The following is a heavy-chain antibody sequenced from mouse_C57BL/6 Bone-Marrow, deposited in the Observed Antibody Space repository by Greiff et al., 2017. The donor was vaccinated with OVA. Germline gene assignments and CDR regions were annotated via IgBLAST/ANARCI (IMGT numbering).Heavy chain of an antibody. D-gene: IGHD2-12*01. CDR1: GYAFTSYW. CDR3: ARTIYYSYDGFDY. Sequence: QVQLQQSGPELVKPGASVKISCKASGYAFTSYWMNWVKQRPGKGLEWIGRIYPGDGDTNYNEKFKGKATLTADKSSSTAYMQLSSLTSEDSAVYFCARTIYYSYDGFDYWGQGTTLTVSS. V-gene: IGHV1-82*01. J-gene: IGHJ2*01. CDR2: IYPGDGDT.